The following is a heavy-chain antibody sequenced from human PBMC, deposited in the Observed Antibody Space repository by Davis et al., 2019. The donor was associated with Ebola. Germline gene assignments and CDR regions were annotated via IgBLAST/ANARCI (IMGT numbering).Heavy chain of an antibody. CDR2: INPNSGGT. CDR1: GYTFTGYY. D-gene: IGHD2-2*01. V-gene: IGHV1-2*02. CDR3: AREGGIVVVPAAGWFDP. J-gene: IGHJ5*02. Sequence: ASVKVSCRASGYTFTGYYMHWVRQAPGQGLEWMGWINPNSGGTNYAQKFQGRVTMTEDTSTDTAYMELSSLRSEDTAVYYCAREGGIVVVPAAGWFDPWGQRTLVTVSS.